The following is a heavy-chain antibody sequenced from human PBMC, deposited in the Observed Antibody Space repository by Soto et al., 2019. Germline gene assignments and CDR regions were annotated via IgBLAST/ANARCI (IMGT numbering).Heavy chain of an antibody. CDR2: ICDGGGNT. CDR3: ANIVTTGV. J-gene: IGHJ4*02. D-gene: IGHD4-17*01. Sequence: GGSLRLSCAASGFTFDGYAMTWVRQVSGKGLQWVSTICDGGGNTYYADSVKGRFTISRDNAKNTLYLQMNSLRAEDTALYYCANIVTTGVWGRGALVTVSA. CDR1: GFTFDGYA. V-gene: IGHV3-23*01.